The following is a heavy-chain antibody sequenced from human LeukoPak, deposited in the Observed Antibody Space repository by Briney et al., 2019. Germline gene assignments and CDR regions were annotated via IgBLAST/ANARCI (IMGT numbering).Heavy chain of an antibody. CDR3: ARDSPGIMIFGVVTPN. D-gene: IGHD3-3*01. J-gene: IGHJ4*02. V-gene: IGHV3-7*05. CDR2: IIQDGSEK. CDR1: GFTFSSFW. Sequence: GGSLRLSCVASGFTFSSFWMSWVRQAPGKGLEWVAKIIQDGSEKYYVDSVKGRFTISRDNAKNSLYLQMNSLRAEDTAVYYCARDSPGIMIFGVVTPNGGQGSLVTVSS.